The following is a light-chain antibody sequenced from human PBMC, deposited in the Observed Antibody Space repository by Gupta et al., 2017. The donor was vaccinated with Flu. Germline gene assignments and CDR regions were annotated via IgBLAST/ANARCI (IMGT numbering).Light chain of an antibody. Sequence: QSALTNPASVSGSPGQSLTIPCTGTSSDVGGYNYVSWYQQHPGKAPKLMIYEVSNRPSGVSNRFSGSKSGNTASLTISGLQAEDEADYYCSSYTSSSTYVFGTGTKVTVL. CDR1: SSDVGGYNY. J-gene: IGLJ1*01. CDR2: EVS. CDR3: SSYTSSSTYV. V-gene: IGLV2-14*01.